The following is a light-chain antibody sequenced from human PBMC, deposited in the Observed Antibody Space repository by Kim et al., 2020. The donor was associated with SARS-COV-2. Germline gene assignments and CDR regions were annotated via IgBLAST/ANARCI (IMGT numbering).Light chain of an antibody. J-gene: IGLJ3*02. CDR1: SSDVGGYHY. Sequence: GQSITIPCTGTSSDVGGYHYVSWYQQPPGKAPKLMIYDVSKRPSGVSNRFSGSKSGNTASLTISGLQAEDEADYYCSSYTSSSTWVFGGGTQLTVL. CDR2: DVS. V-gene: IGLV2-14*04. CDR3: SSYTSSSTWV.